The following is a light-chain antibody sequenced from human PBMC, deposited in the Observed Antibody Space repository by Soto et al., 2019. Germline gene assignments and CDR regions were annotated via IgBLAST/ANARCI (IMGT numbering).Light chain of an antibody. Sequence: EIVMTQSPATLSVSPGERATLSCRASQSVSSNLAWYQQKPGQAPRLLIYGASTRATGIPARFSGSGSGTEFTLIISSLKSEDFAVYYCQQYNKWPPVTFGQGTRLEIK. J-gene: IGKJ5*01. V-gene: IGKV3-15*01. CDR2: GAS. CDR1: QSVSSN. CDR3: QQYNKWPPVT.